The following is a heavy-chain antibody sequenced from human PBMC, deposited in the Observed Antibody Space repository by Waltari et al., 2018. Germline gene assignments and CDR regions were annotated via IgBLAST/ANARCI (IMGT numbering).Heavy chain of an antibody. CDR1: GAPIRSGTW. CDR3: ARHIGVSGTRGFDF. D-gene: IGHD6-13*01. Sequence: QVQLQESGPGLVRPSETLSLPCAVSGAPIRSGTWWSWVRQPPGKGLEWIGEIYHTGTTYYNPSLQSRVTTSLDKSKNQLSLKVESVTAADTAVYYCARHIGVSGTRGFDFWGQGTLVTVSS. J-gene: IGHJ4*02. V-gene: IGHV4-4*02. CDR2: IYHTGTT.